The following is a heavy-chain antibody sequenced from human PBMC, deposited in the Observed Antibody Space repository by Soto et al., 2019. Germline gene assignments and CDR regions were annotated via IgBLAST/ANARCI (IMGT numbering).Heavy chain of an antibody. CDR2: TYYRSKWNN. Sequence: PXRXLSLTCAISGDXVTSKSGAWNWIRQSPSRGLEWLGRTYYRSKWNNNYAVSVKSRITINPDTSKNQFSLQVKAVTPAHTAVYFCARGHAGNMDVWGKGTTGTVS. V-gene: IGHV6-1*01. CDR1: GDXVTSKSGA. J-gene: IGHJ6*04. CDR3: ARGHAGNMDV.